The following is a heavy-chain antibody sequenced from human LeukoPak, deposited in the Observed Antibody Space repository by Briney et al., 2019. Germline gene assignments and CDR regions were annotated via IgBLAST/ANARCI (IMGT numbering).Heavy chain of an antibody. CDR2: IIPIFGTA. CDR3: ASFMITFGGVIAPFDY. CDR1: GGTFSSYA. D-gene: IGHD3-16*02. Sequence: SVNVSCKASGGTFSSYAISWVRQAPGQGLEWMGGIIPIFGTANYAQKFQGRVTITADESTSTAYMELSSLRSEDTAVYYGASFMITFGGVIAPFDYWSQGTLVTVSS. V-gene: IGHV1-69*13. J-gene: IGHJ4*02.